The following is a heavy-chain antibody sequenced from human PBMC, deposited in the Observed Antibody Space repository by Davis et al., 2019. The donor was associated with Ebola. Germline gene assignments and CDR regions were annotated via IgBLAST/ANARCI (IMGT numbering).Heavy chain of an antibody. CDR2: ISAYNGNT. CDR3: ARGDMTTVTFDY. Sequence: ASVKVSCKASGGTFSSYIISWVRQAPGQGLEWMGWISAYNGNTNYAQKLQGRVTMTTDTSTSTAYMELRSLRSDDTAVYYCARGDMTTVTFDYWGQGTLVTVSS. V-gene: IGHV1-18*01. J-gene: IGHJ4*02. CDR1: GGTFSSYI. D-gene: IGHD4-11*01.